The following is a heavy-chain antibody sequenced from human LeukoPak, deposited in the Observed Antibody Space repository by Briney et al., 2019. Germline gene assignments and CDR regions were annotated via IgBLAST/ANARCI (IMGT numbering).Heavy chain of an antibody. J-gene: IGHJ2*01. CDR1: GGSLSSYY. V-gene: IGHV4-59*01. CDR2: IYYSGST. D-gene: IGHD3-10*01. Sequence: SETLSLTCTLSGGSLSSYYWTWIRQPPGKAVEWLGYIYYSGSTNYNPSLRSRVTISVETSKNRFSLKLSSVTGAETAVYYCARAGDGNYQTYWYFDLWGRGTLVTVS. CDR3: ARAGDGNYQTYWYFDL.